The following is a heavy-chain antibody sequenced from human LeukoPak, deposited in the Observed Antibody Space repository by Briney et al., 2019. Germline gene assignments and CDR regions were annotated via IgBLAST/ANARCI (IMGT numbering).Heavy chain of an antibody. Sequence: GGSLRLSCAASGFIFRNNWMHWVRQAPGKGLGWVSWINNDGSSTNYADSVKGRFTISRDNAKNTLYLQMNTLRGEDTAVYYCARDSQLAFDYWGQGSLVTVSS. CDR2: INNDGSST. J-gene: IGHJ4*02. CDR1: GFIFRNNW. CDR3: ARDSQLAFDY. D-gene: IGHD1-1*01. V-gene: IGHV3-74*01.